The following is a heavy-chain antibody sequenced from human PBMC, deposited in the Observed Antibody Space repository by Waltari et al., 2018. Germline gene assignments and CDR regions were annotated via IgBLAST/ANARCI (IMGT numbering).Heavy chain of an antibody. V-gene: IGHV3-53*01. CDR2: IYRGGET. D-gene: IGHD6-13*01. J-gene: IGHJ4*02. CDR3: TSDHGLSWPLD. CDR1: GVIVSNNY. Sequence: EVHLVESGGGLVHPGDSVRLSCAASGVIVSNNYMSWVRQPPGKGLGWGSVIYRGGETYYADSVKGRFTISRDNSKNTLDLQMNNVRAEDTAVYYCTSDHGLSWPLDWGQGTMVTVSS.